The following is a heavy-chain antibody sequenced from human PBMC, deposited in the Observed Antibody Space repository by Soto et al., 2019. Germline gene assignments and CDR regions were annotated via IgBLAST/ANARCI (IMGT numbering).Heavy chain of an antibody. CDR1: EFIVSSNH. CDR3: ARSVEMPYFFGY. Sequence: GGSLRLSCEASEFIVSSNHMSWVRQAPGKGLEWVSVIYSGGRTYYADSVKGRFTISRDNSENTLYLQMNSLRAEDTAVYYCARSVEMPYFFGYWGQGTLVTVSS. CDR2: IYSGGRT. D-gene: IGHD3-9*01. V-gene: IGHV3-53*01. J-gene: IGHJ4*02.